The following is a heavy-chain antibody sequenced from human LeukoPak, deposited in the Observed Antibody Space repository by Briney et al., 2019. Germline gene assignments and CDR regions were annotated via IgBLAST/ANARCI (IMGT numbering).Heavy chain of an antibody. Sequence: GASVKVSCKASGYTFTGYYMHWVRQAPGQGLEWMGWINPNSGGTNYAQKFQGRVTMTRDTSISTAYMELSRLRSGDTAVYYCARDRTHRSYYDYWGQGTLVTVSS. J-gene: IGHJ4*02. CDR3: ARDRTHRSYYDY. CDR1: GYTFTGYY. CDR2: INPNSGGT. D-gene: IGHD3-10*01. V-gene: IGHV1-2*02.